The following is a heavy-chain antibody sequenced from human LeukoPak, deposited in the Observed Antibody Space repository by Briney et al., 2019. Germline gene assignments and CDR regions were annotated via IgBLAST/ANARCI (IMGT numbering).Heavy chain of an antibody. D-gene: IGHD6-25*01. V-gene: IGHV3-11*01. J-gene: IGHJ5*02. CDR2: ISSSGSTI. CDR1: GFTFSDYY. CDR3: ARTIAATEEINWFDP. Sequence: PGGSLRLSCAASGFTFSDYYMSWIRQAPGKGLEWVSYISSSGSTIYYADSVKGRFTISRDNAKNSLYLQMNSLRAEDTAVYYCARTIAATEEINWFDPWGQGTLVTVSS.